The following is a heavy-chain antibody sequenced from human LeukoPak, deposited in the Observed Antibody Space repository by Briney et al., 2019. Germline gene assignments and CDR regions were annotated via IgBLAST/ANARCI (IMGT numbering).Heavy chain of an antibody. J-gene: IGHJ4*02. V-gene: IGHV1-2*02. CDR2: INPNSGGT. D-gene: IGHD6-13*01. CDR1: GYTFTGYY. CDR3: ARGFRSSWYYFDY. Sequence: ASVKVSYKASGYTFTGYYMHWVRQAPGQGLEWMGWINPNSGGTNYAQKFQGRVTMTRDTSISTTYMELSRLRSDDTAVYYCARGFRSSWYYFDYWGQGTLVTVSS.